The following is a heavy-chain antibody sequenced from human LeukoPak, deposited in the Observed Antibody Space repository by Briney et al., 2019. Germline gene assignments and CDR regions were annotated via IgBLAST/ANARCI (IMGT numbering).Heavy chain of an antibody. V-gene: IGHV3-73*01. CDR3: TRRLVGFDP. CDR1: GFTFSGSA. CDR2: IRSKANSYAT. Sequence: GGSLRLSCAASGFTFSGSAMHWVRQASGKGLEWVGRIRSKANSYATAYAASVKGRFTISRDDSKNTAYLQMNSLKTEDTAVYYCTRRLVGFDPWGQGTLVTVSS. D-gene: IGHD2-15*01. J-gene: IGHJ5*02.